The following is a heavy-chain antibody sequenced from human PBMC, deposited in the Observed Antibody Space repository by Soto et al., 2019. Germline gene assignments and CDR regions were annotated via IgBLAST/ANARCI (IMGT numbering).Heavy chain of an antibody. D-gene: IGHD6-6*01. Sequence: EVQLVESGGGLVQPGGSLRLSCAASGFTFSSYWMHWVRQAPGKGLVWVSRINSDGSSTSYADSVKGRFTISRDNAKNTLYLQMNSLRAEDTAVYYYARGIYPGGSSSSYYFDYWGQGTLVTVSS. CDR3: ARGIYPGGSSSSYYFDY. J-gene: IGHJ4*02. CDR1: GFTFSSYW. CDR2: INSDGSST. V-gene: IGHV3-74*01.